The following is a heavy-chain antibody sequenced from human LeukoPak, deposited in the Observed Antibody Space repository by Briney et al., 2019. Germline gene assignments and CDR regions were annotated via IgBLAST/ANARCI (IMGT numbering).Heavy chain of an antibody. CDR1: GFTFSSYS. V-gene: IGHV3-21*01. CDR2: ISSSSSYI. J-gene: IGHJ4*02. D-gene: IGHD1-26*01. CDR3: ASYRWGVGATADY. Sequence: GGSLRLSCAASGFTFSSYSMNWVRQAPGKGLEWVSSISSSSSYIYYADSVKGRFTISRDNAKNSLYLQMNSLRAEDTAVYYCASYRWGVGATADYWGQGTLVTVSS.